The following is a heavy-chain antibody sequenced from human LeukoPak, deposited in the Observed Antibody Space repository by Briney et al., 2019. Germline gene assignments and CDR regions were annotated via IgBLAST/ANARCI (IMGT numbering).Heavy chain of an antibody. D-gene: IGHD3-9*01. Sequence: SETLSLTCTVSGGSISSYYWSWIRQPPRKGLEWIGYIYYTGSTDYNPSLKSRVTISVDTSKNQFSLKLSSVTAADTAVYYCARDFLNQRGYYDILTGYYKSSYYYYGMDVWGQGTTVTVSS. CDR2: IYYTGST. J-gene: IGHJ6*02. V-gene: IGHV4-59*01. CDR3: ARDFLNQRGYYDILTGYYKSSYYYYGMDV. CDR1: GGSISSYY.